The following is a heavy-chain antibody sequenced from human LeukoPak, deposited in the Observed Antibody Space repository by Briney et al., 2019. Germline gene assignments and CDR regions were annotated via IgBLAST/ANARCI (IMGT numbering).Heavy chain of an antibody. CDR3: ASLTGTTDYYFYYMDV. J-gene: IGHJ6*03. V-gene: IGHV4-34*01. D-gene: IGHD1-20*01. Sequence: ASETLSLTCAVYGVSFSGYYWSWIRQSPGKGLEWIGEINHSGSTNYNPSLKSRVTISVDTSKNQFSLKLSSVTAADTAVYYCASLTGTTDYYFYYMDVWGKGTTVIVSS. CDR2: INHSGST. CDR1: GVSFSGYY.